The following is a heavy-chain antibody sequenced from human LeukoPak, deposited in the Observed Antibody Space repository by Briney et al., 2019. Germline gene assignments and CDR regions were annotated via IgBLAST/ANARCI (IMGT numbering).Heavy chain of an antibody. CDR3: ARGPGIAVAGVFDY. CDR2: IGGHNGHT. D-gene: IGHD6-19*01. Sequence: ASVKVSCKASGYTFTSHGINWVRQAPGQGLEWMGWIGGHNGHTNYVQKMQGRVTMTTDTSTNTAYMELRNLTSDDTAVYYCARGPGIAVAGVFDYWGQGSLVTVSS. V-gene: IGHV1-18*04. J-gene: IGHJ4*02. CDR1: GYTFTSHG.